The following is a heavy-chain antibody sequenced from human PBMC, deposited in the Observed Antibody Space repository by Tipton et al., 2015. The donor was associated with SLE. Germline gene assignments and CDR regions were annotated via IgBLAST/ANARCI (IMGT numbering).Heavy chain of an antibody. D-gene: IGHD1-26*01. Sequence: QLVQSGPEVKKPGSSVKVSCKASGGTFSSYTISWVRQAPGQGLEWMGRIIPILGIANYAQKVQGRVTMTTDTSTSTAYMELRSLRSDDTAVYYCARVGGSWWFDPWGQGTLVTVSS. CDR1: GGTFSSYT. CDR3: ARVGGSWWFDP. J-gene: IGHJ5*02. CDR2: IIPILGIA. V-gene: IGHV1-69*09.